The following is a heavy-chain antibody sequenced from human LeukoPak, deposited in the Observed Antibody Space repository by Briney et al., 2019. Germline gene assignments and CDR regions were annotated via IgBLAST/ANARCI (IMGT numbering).Heavy chain of an antibody. CDR1: GFTFSSYA. CDR3: AKERRWLRPNYYYYYGMDV. Sequence: PGGSLRLSCAASGFTFSSYAMSWVRQAPGKGLEWVSGISWNSGSIGYADSVKGRFTISRDNAKNSLYLQMNSLRTEDTALYYCAKERRWLRPNYYYYYGMDVWGQGTTVTVSS. CDR2: ISWNSGSI. J-gene: IGHJ6*02. D-gene: IGHD5-12*01. V-gene: IGHV3-9*01.